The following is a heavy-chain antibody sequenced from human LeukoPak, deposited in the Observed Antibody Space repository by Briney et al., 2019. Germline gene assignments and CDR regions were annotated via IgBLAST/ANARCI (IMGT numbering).Heavy chain of an antibody. CDR3: ARGGRERYSSGWTDAFDI. V-gene: IGHV1-46*01. Sequence: ASVTVSCKASGYTFTSYYMHWVRQAPGQGLEWMGIINPSGGSTSYAQKFQGRVTMTRDTSTGTVYMELSSLSSEDTAVYYCARGGRERYSSGWTDAFDIWGQGTMVTVSS. CDR2: INPSGGST. J-gene: IGHJ3*02. CDR1: GYTFTSYY. D-gene: IGHD6-19*01.